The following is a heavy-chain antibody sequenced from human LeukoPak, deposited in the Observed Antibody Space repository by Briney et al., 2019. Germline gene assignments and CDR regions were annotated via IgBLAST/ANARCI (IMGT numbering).Heavy chain of an antibody. CDR1: GFTFSSYS. CDR2: ISSSSSYI. D-gene: IGHD3-10*01. J-gene: IGHJ4*02. V-gene: IGHV3-21*01. CDR3: ARDYGSGH. Sequence: GALRLFCAASGFTFSSYSMNWVRQAPGKGLEWVSSISSSSSYIYYADSVKGRFTISRDNAKNSLYLQMSSLRAEGTAVYYCARDYGSGHWGQGTLVTVSS.